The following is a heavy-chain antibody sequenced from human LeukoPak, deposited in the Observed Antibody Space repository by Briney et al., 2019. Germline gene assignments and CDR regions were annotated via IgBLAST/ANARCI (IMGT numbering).Heavy chain of an antibody. V-gene: IGHV4-59*08. CDR2: IYYSGST. D-gene: IGHD6-19*01. Sequence: SETLSLTCTVSGGSISSYYWRWIRQPPGKGLEWIGYIYYSGSTNYNPSLKSRVTISVDTSKNQFSLKLTSVTAADTAVYYCARITDLSVATDYWGQGTLVTVSS. J-gene: IGHJ4*02. CDR1: GGSISSYY. CDR3: ARITDLSVATDY.